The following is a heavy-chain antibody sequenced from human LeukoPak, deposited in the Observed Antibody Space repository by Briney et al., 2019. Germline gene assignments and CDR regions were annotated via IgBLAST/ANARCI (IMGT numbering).Heavy chain of an antibody. CDR2: ISGSGGST. CDR3: ARDNEIRYYGSGSYPGGIEY. CDR1: GFTFSSYA. D-gene: IGHD3-10*01. V-gene: IGHV3-23*01. Sequence: GGSLRLSCAASGFTFSSYAMSWVRQAPGKGLKWVSAISGSGGSTYYADSVKGRFTISRDNSKNSLYLQMNSLRAEDTAVYYCARDNEIRYYGSGSYPGGIEYWGQGTLVTVSS. J-gene: IGHJ4*02.